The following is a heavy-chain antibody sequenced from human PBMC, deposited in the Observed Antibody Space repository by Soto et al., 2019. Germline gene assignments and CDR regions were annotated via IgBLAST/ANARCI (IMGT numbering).Heavy chain of an antibody. CDR3: ARQRTTVVTQAYFDH. J-gene: IGHJ4*02. CDR1: GESIGSSSYY. V-gene: IGHV4-39*01. D-gene: IGHD2-21*02. Sequence: PSETLSLTCIVSGESIGSSSYYWGWIRQPPGKGLEWIGSIYYSGRTYYNPSFKSRVTISIDTSRNQFSLKLSSVTATDTAVYYCARQRTTVVTQAYFDHWGQGALVTVSS. CDR2: IYYSGRT.